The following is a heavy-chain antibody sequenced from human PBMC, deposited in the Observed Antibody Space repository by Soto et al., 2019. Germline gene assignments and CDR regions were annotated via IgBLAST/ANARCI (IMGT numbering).Heavy chain of an antibody. D-gene: IGHD6-19*01. V-gene: IGHV4-59*11. Sequence: PSETLSLTCTVSGGSISGHYWIWIRQSPGKRLEWIGYIFYSGCTNYNPSIKSRVTLSVDTSKNQFSLKLSSVTAADTAVYYCARVGSSGWSPDYWGQGTLVTVSS. CDR3: ARVGSSGWSPDY. CDR2: IFYSGCT. J-gene: IGHJ4*02. CDR1: GGSISGHY.